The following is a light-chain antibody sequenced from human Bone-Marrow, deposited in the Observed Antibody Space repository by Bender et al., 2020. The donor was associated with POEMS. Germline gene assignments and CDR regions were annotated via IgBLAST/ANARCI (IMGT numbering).Light chain of an antibody. CDR1: SSDVGGYNH. CDR2: DVT. J-gene: IGLJ3*02. CDR3: VTWDDSLKWV. Sequence: QSALTQPPSASGSPGQSVTISCTGTSSDVGGYNHVSWYQQYPGKAPKLMLYDVTTRPSGVSHRFSGSKSGTTASLTISGLQAEDEADYYCVTWDDSLKWVVGGGTKLTVL. V-gene: IGLV2-8*01.